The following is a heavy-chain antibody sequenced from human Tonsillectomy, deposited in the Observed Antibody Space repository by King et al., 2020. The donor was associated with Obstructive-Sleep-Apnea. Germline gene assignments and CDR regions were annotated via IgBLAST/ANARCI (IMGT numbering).Heavy chain of an antibody. CDR1: GGSISSSSYY. J-gene: IGHJ5*02. CDR2: IYYSGST. CDR3: ARTYIVGYCSSTSCYLLSGWFDP. D-gene: IGHD2-2*01. V-gene: IGHV4-39*07. Sequence: LQLQESGPGLVKPSETLSLTCTVSGGSISSSSYYWGWIRQPPGKGLEWIGSIYYSGSTYYNPSLKSRVTISVDTSKNQFSLKLSSVTAADTAVYYCARTYIVGYCSSTSCYLLSGWFDPWGQGTLVTVSS.